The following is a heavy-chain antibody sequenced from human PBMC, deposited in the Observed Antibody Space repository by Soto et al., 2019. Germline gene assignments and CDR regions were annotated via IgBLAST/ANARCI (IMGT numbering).Heavy chain of an antibody. J-gene: IGHJ4*02. V-gene: IGHV1-8*01. CDR1: GYTFTSYD. Sequence: QVQLVPSGAEVKKPGASVKVSCKASGYTFTSYDITWVRQATGQGLEWMGWMNPNSGNTGYAQKFQGRVTMTRNTSISTAYMELSNLRSEDTAVYYSARESQWVIDYWGQGTLVTVSS. CDR3: ARESQWVIDY. CDR2: MNPNSGNT. D-gene: IGHD6-19*01.